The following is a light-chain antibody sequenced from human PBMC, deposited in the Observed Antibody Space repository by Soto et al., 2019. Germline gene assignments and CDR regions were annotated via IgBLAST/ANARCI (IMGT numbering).Light chain of an antibody. CDR2: DAS. J-gene: IGKJ5*01. CDR3: QQNYSPPPIT. Sequence: EIVLTQSPATLSLSPGERATLSCRASQYVANSLAWYQQKPGQAPRLLIYDASDRAAGIPGRFSGSGSGTDFTLTISSLQPEDFATYYCQQNYSPPPITFGQGTRWRL. CDR1: QYVANS. V-gene: IGKV3-11*01.